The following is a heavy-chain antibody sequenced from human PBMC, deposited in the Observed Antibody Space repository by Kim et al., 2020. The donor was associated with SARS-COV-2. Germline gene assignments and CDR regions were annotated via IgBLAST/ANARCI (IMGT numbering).Heavy chain of an antibody. V-gene: IGHV1-3*01. J-gene: IGHJ6*01. CDR2: INPVNGNP. Sequence: ASVKVSCKTSGYTFTNNAINWVRQAPGQGLEWMGWINPVNGNPKYSQKFQGRVTISRDTSASTAYMELSSLRSEDTAIYYCAGDNGMDVWGQGATVTVSS. CDR3: AGDNGMDV. CDR1: GYTFTNNA.